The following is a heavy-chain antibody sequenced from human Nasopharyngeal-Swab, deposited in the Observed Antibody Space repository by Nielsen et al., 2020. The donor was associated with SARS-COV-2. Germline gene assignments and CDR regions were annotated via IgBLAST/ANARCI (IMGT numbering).Heavy chain of an antibody. CDR1: GSTFSSYD. CDR2: IGTAGDT. D-gene: IGHD3-10*01. Sequence: GESLKISCAASGSTFSSYDMHWVRQATGKGLEWVSAIGTAGDTYYPGSVKSRFTVSRENAKNSLYLQMNSLRAEDTAVYYCARGGIGSEHWFDPWGQGTLVTVSS. J-gene: IGHJ5*02. V-gene: IGHV3-13*01. CDR3: ARGGIGSEHWFDP.